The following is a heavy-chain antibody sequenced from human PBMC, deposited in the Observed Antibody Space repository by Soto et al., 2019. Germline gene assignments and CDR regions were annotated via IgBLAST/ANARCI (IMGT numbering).Heavy chain of an antibody. J-gene: IGHJ6*02. CDR1: GGTFSSNA. Sequence: GASVKVSCKASGGTFSSNAMSWVRQAPGQGLEWMGGIIPIFGTANYAQKFQGRVTITADESTSTAYMELSSLRSEDTAVYYCARGDIVVVVAATYYYYGMDVWGQGTTVTVSS. CDR3: ARGDIVVVVAATYYYYGMDV. CDR2: IIPIFGTA. D-gene: IGHD2-15*01. V-gene: IGHV1-69*13.